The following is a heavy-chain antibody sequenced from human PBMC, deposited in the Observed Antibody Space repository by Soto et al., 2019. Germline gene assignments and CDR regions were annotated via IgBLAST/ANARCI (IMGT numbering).Heavy chain of an antibody. CDR2: ISSSSSTI. Sequence: EVQLVESGGGLVQPGGSLRLSCAASGFTFSSYSMTWVRQAPGKGLEWVSYISSSSSTIYYADSVKGRFTISRDNAKNSLYLQMNSLRAEDTAVYYCARGQGDYGDYVAAFDIWGQGTMVTVSS. J-gene: IGHJ3*02. CDR3: ARGQGDYGDYVAAFDI. V-gene: IGHV3-48*01. CDR1: GFTFSSYS. D-gene: IGHD4-17*01.